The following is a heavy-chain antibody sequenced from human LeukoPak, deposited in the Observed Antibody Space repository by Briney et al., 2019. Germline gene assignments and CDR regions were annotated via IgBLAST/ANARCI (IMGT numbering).Heavy chain of an antibody. D-gene: IGHD4-17*01. CDR1: GGSLSSSSYY. CDR2: IYYSGST. Sequence: PSETLSLTCTVSGGSLSSSSYYWGWICQPPGKGLEWVGTIYYSGSTYYNPSLKSRVTISVDTSKNQFSLKLSSVTAADTAVYYCARHRYGYYDAFDIWGQGTMVTVSS. V-gene: IGHV4-39*01. J-gene: IGHJ3*02. CDR3: ARHRYGYYDAFDI.